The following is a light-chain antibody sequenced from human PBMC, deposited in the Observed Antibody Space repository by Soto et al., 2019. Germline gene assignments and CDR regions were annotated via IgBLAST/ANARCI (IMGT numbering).Light chain of an antibody. CDR3: QQRSNWPPWT. CDR1: QSVSSY. CDR2: DAS. V-gene: IGKV3-11*01. J-gene: IGKJ1*01. Sequence: EMVLTQSPGTLSLSPGERATLSCRASQSVSSYLAWYQQKPGQAPRLLIYDASNRATGIPARFSGSGSGTDFTLTISSLEPEDFAVYYCQQRSNWPPWTFGQGTKVEIK.